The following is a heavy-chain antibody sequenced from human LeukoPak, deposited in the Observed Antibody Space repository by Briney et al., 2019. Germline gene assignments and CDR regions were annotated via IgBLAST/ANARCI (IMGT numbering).Heavy chain of an antibody. CDR3: SRGSGISYGGIDY. J-gene: IGHJ4*02. V-gene: IGHV1-2*02. CDR1: GYTFTGYY. CDR2: IHPKSGDT. D-gene: IGHD5-18*01. Sequence: GASVKVSCKASGYTFTGYYLHWVRQAPGQGLVWMGWIHPKSGDTKYAQKFLGRVTLTRDTSTTIVYMELKWLTSDDTAVYYCSRGSGISYGGIDYWGQGTLVTVSS.